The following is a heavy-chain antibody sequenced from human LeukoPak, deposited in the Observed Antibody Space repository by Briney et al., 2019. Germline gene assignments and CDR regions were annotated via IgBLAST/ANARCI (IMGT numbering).Heavy chain of an antibody. D-gene: IGHD5-12*01. V-gene: IGHV1-2*02. CDR1: GYTFTGYY. Sequence: ASVKVSCKASGYTFTGYYMHWLRQAPAQGLEWMGWINPNSGGTNYAQKFQGRVTMTRDTSISTAYMELSRLRSDDTSVYYCARPTSQRFFQYSGYDYLSYWGQGTLVTVSS. CDR3: ARPTSQRFFQYSGYDYLSY. CDR2: INPNSGGT. J-gene: IGHJ4*02.